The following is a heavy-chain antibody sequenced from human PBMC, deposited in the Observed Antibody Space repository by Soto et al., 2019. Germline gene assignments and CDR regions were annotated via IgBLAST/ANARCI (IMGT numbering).Heavy chain of an antibody. CDR2: IVVGSGNT. J-gene: IGHJ5*02. V-gene: IGHV1-58*01. CDR3: AVGNLIYKRFDP. Sequence: QKQLVQSGPEVKKPGTSVKVSCKASGFTFISSAVQWVRQARGQRLEWIGWIVVGSGNTNYAQKFHERVTMTRDVSTTTVYMELSSLRPEDTAVYYCAVGNLIYKRFDPWGQGTLVTVSS. CDR1: GFTFISSA. D-gene: IGHD1-1*01.